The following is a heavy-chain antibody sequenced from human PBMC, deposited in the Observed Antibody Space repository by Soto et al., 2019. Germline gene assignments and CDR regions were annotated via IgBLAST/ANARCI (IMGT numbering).Heavy chain of an antibody. CDR2: IYHSGTT. CDR3: AIPGAGDFDY. Sequence: QVQLQESGPGLVEPSGTLSLACAVSGASISNTNWWNRVSQPPGKGLEWIGEIYHSGTTNCDPSLKSRVTISVDKSKNQFSLKLSSVTAADTAVYYCAIPGAGDFDYWGQGTLVTVSS. J-gene: IGHJ4*02. V-gene: IGHV4-4*02. CDR1: GASISNTNW. D-gene: IGHD6-13*01.